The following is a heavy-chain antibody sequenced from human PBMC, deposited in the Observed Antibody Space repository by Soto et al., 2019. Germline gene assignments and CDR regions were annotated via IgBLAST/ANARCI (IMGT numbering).Heavy chain of an antibody. CDR1: GFTFSSYG. CDR3: ARDMKLPDTATHHGWVVPYYYYGMDV. D-gene: IGHD5-18*01. J-gene: IGHJ6*02. V-gene: IGHV3-33*01. CDR2: IWYDGSNK. Sequence: GGSLRLSCAASGFTFSSYGMHWVRQAPGKGLEWVAVIWYDGSNKYYADSVKGRFTISRDNSKNTLYLQMNSLRAEDMAVYYCARDMKLPDTATHHGWVVPYYYYGMDVWGQGTTVTVSS.